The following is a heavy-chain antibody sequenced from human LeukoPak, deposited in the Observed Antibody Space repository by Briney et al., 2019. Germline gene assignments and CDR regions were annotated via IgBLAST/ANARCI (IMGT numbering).Heavy chain of an antibody. CDR3: AKAQPLHRSGPFDY. D-gene: IGHD3-10*01. V-gene: IGHV3-23*01. CDR2: ICGSGDTT. Sequence: GGSLRLSCAASGFTFSSYSMSWVRQAPGKGLEWVSTICGSGDTTYYADSVKGRFTIYRDNSQNTLYLQMNSLRAEDTAVYYCAKAQPLHRSGPFDYWGQGTLVTVSS. CDR1: GFTFSSYS. J-gene: IGHJ4*02.